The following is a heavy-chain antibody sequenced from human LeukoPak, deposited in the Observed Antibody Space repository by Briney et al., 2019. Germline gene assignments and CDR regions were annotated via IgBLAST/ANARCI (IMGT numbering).Heavy chain of an antibody. Sequence: GGSLRLSCAASGFTFDDYAMHWVRQAPGKGVEWVSGISWNSGSIGYADSVKGRFTISRDNAKNSLYLQVNSLRAEDTALYYCAKDLRADDAFDIWGQGTMVTVSS. J-gene: IGHJ3*02. V-gene: IGHV3-9*01. CDR2: ISWNSGSI. CDR3: AKDLRADDAFDI. CDR1: GFTFDDYA.